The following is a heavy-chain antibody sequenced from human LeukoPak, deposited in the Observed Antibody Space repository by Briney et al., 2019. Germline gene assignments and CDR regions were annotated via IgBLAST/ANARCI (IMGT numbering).Heavy chain of an antibody. CDR1: GGTFSHYA. CDR2: IIPIFGTT. CDR3: ARGGEANYYDTSGYYLYYY. Sequence: SVKVSCKAAGGTFSHYAISWVRQAPGQRLEWMGRIIPIFGTTNYSQKFQGRVTITTDESTSTAYMELSSLRSEDTAVYYCARGGEANYYDTSGYYLYYYWGQGTLVTVSS. V-gene: IGHV1-69*05. J-gene: IGHJ4*02. D-gene: IGHD3-22*01.